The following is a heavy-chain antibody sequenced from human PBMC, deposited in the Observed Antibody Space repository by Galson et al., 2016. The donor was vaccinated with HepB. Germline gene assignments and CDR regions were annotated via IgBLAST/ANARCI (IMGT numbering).Heavy chain of an antibody. CDR2: IFHSGGP. D-gene: IGHD2-2*01. CDR1: GDSVISSNW. V-gene: IGHV4-4*02. CDR3: TRARRYCSSSSCYLAP. J-gene: IGHJ5*02. Sequence: ETLSLTCTVSGDSVISSNWWNWVRQPPGKGLEWIGEIFHSGGPNYNPSLKSRVTISLDKSNNHISLRLSSVTAADTAVYYCTRARRYCSSSSCYLAPWGQGTLVTVSS.